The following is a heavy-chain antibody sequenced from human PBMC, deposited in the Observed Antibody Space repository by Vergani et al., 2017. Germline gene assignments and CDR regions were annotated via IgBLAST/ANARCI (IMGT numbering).Heavy chain of an antibody. J-gene: IGHJ6*02. Sequence: EVQLLESGGGLVQPGGSLRLSCGASGFTFSSYAMTWVRQAPGKGLEWVSAISGSGGNTFYTDSVKGRFTISRANSKDTLYLQMNSLRVEDTAIYYCAKAQYPSCRGGSYYSDYYGLDLWGQGTTVTVSS. V-gene: IGHV3-23*01. CDR2: ISGSGGNT. CDR1: GFTFSSYA. CDR3: AKAQYPSCRGGSYYSDYYGLDL. D-gene: IGHD2-15*01.